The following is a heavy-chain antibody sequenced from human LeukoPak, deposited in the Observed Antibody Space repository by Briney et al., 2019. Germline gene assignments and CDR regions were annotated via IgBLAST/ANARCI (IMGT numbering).Heavy chain of an antibody. D-gene: IGHD1-1*01. J-gene: IGHJ5*02. V-gene: IGHV1-8*01. CDR3: ARGRMGGYNWSDDKNWFDP. Sequence: ASVKVSCKASGYTFTSYDINWVRQATGQGLEWMGWMNPNSGNTGYAQKFQGRVTMTRNTSISTAYMELSSLRSEDTAVYYCARGRMGGYNWSDDKNWFDPWGQGTLVTVSS. CDR1: GYTFTSYD. CDR2: MNPNSGNT.